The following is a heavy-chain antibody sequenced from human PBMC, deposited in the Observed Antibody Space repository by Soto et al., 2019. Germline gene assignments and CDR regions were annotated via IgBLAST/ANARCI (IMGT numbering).Heavy chain of an antibody. CDR2: IRSKANSYAT. V-gene: IGHV3-73*01. Sequence: LRLSCSASGFTFSGSAMHWVRQASGKGLEWVGRIRSKANSYATAYAASVKGRFTISRDDSKNTAYLQMNSLKTEDTAVYYCTRPGIAAAGPTWGQGTLVTVSS. CDR1: GFTFSGSA. CDR3: TRPGIAAAGPT. J-gene: IGHJ5*02. D-gene: IGHD6-13*01.